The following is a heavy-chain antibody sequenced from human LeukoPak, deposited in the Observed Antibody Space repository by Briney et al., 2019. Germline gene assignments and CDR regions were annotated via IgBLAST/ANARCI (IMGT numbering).Heavy chain of an antibody. CDR2: IYPGDSET. V-gene: IGHV5-51*01. Sequence: GESLKISCKGSGYSFTSYWIGWVRQMPGKGLEWMGIIYPGDSETRNSPSFQGQVTISADKSINTAYLQWSSLKASDTAMYYCARKMGCSGGSCHYFDYWGQGTTVTVSS. D-gene: IGHD2-15*01. CDR1: GYSFTSYW. CDR3: ARKMGCSGGSCHYFDY. J-gene: IGHJ4*03.